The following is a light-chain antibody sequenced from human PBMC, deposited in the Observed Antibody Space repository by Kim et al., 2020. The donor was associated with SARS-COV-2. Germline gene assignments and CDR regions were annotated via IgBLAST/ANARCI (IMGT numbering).Light chain of an antibody. V-gene: IGLV1-40*01. CDR2: GNS. Sequence: QSVLTQPPSVSGAPGQRVTISCTGSSSNIGAGYDVHWYQQLPGTAPKLLIYGNSNRPSGVPDRFSGSKSGTSASLAITGLQAEDEADYYCQSYDSSLSGSAVCGGGTQLTVL. CDR1: SSNIGAGYD. CDR3: QSYDSSLSGSAV. J-gene: IGLJ7*01.